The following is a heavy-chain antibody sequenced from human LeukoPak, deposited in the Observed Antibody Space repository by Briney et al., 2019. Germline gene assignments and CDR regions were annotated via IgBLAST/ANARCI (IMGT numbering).Heavy chain of an antibody. V-gene: IGHV4-59*01. CDR1: GGSISSYY. CDR3: AREGRTIGAFDI. CDR2: IYYSGST. J-gene: IGHJ3*02. D-gene: IGHD4/OR15-4a*01. Sequence: PSETLSLTCTVSGGSISSYYWSWIRQPPGKGLEWIGYIYYSGSTNYNPSLKSRVTISVDTSKNQFSLKLSSVTAADTAVYYCAREGRTIGAFDIWGQGTMVTVSS.